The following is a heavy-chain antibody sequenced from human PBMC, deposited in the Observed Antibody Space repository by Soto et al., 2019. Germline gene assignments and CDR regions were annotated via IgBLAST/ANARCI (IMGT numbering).Heavy chain of an antibody. CDR1: GYSFTSYW. J-gene: IGHJ6*02. V-gene: IGHV5-51*01. CDR2: IYPGDSDT. CDR3: GGGGFGGVITRTRDYYGMDV. D-gene: IGHD3-16*01. Sequence: PGESLKISCKGSGYSFTSYWIGWVRQMPGKGLEWMGIIYPGDSDTRYSPSFQGQVTISADKSISTAYLQWSSLKASDTAMYYCGGGGFGGVITRTRDYYGMDVWGQGTRVTVSS.